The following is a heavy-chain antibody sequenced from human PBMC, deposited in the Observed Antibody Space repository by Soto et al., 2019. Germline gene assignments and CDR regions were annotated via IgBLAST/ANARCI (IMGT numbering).Heavy chain of an antibody. J-gene: IGHJ4*02. CDR3: AHTLGYCSGGSCYSYYFDY. D-gene: IGHD2-15*01. CDR1: GFSLSTNGVG. Sequence: QITLKESGPTLVKPTQTLTLTCTFSGFSLSTNGVGVGWIRQPPGKALEWLALIYWDDDKRYSPSLKSRLTITKDTSKNQVVLTMTNMDPVDTATYYCAHTLGYCSGGSCYSYYFDYWGQGNLVTVSS. CDR2: IYWDDDK. V-gene: IGHV2-5*02.